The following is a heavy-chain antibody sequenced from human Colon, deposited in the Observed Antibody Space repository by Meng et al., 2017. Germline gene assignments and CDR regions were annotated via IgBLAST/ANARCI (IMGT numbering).Heavy chain of an antibody. CDR2: IYYSGTT. CDR1: GGSISNYY. CDR3: AGDSSGYNWLDP. J-gene: IGHJ5*02. Sequence: QVQLQESGPGLVKPSETLSPTCTVSGGSISNYYWSWIRQPPGKGLEWIGYIYYSGTTNYNPSLKSRVTISIDTSKNQFSLKLNSVTAADTAVYYCAGDSSGYNWLDPWGQGTLVTVSS. V-gene: IGHV4-59*01. D-gene: IGHD6-19*01.